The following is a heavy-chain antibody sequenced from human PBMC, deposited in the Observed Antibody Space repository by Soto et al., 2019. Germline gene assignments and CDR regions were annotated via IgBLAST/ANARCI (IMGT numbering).Heavy chain of an antibody. V-gene: IGHV4-31*03. CDR1: GGSISSAAYY. J-gene: IGHJ4*02. Sequence: QVQLQESGPGLVKPSQTLSLSCTVSGGSISSAAYYWSWIRQHPGKGLEWIGYISHSGSTYYTPSLNRRVIISADTSKNQFSLNLTSVTAADTAVYYCAREYTYGSNFFDCWGQGALLTVSS. CDR3: AREYTYGSNFFDC. D-gene: IGHD5-18*01. CDR2: ISHSGST.